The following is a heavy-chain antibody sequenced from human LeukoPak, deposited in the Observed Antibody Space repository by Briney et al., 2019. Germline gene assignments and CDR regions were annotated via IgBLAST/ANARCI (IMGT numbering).Heavy chain of an antibody. CDR1: GGSVSSHY. J-gene: IGHJ3*02. CDR2: MYYSGST. V-gene: IGHV4-59*02. CDR3: ARAQGTIVGAPFAFDI. D-gene: IGHD1-26*01. Sequence: PSETLSLTCTVSGGSVSSHYWSWIRQPPGKGLEWIGHMYYSGSTNYNPSLKSRVTISVDTSKNQFSLKLSSVTAADTAVYYCARAQGTIVGAPFAFDIWGQGTMVTVSS.